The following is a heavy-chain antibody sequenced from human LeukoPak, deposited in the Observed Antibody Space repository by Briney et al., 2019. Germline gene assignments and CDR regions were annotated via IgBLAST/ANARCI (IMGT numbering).Heavy chain of an antibody. J-gene: IGHJ4*02. Sequence: GGSLRLSCAASGFTFSSYSMNWVRQAPGKGLEWVSSISSSSSYIYYADSVKGRFTISRDNAKNSLYLQMNSLRAEDTAVYYCARDEDQYYFDYWGRGTLVTVSS. CDR3: ARDEDQYYFDY. D-gene: IGHD2-2*01. CDR2: ISSSSSYI. CDR1: GFTFSSYS. V-gene: IGHV3-21*01.